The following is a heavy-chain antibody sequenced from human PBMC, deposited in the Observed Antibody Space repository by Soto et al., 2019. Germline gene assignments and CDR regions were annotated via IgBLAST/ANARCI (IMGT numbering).Heavy chain of an antibody. CDR1: GYSFTSYW. CDR2: IYPGDSDT. Sequence: PGESLKISCKGSGYSFTSYWIGWVRQMPGKGLEWMGIIYPGDSDTRYSPSFQGQVTISADKSISTAYLQWSSLKASDTAMYYCARRAGRWLQGYPADYWGQGNLVTVSS. V-gene: IGHV5-51*01. CDR3: ARRAGRWLQGYPADY. J-gene: IGHJ4*02. D-gene: IGHD5-12*01.